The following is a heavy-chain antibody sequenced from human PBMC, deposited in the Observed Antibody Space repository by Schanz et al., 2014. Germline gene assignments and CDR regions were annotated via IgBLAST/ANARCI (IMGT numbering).Heavy chain of an antibody. Sequence: VQLVESGGGLIQPGGSLRLSCAASGYTVSNNYMSWVRQAPGKGLEWVSVIYNGGGGRTYYADSVKGRFTISSDNSKNTVFLQMNSLRAEDTAVYYCVRDTDYHFDYWGQGTLVTVSS. D-gene: IGHD4-17*01. V-gene: IGHV3-53*01. CDR1: GYTVSNNY. J-gene: IGHJ4*02. CDR2: IYNGGGGRT. CDR3: VRDTDYHFDY.